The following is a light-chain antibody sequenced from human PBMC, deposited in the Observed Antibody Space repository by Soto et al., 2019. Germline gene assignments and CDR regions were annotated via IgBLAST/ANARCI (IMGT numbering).Light chain of an antibody. J-gene: IGKJ2*01. CDR1: QSISKW. CDR3: HQNDSYPYT. V-gene: IGKV1-5*01. Sequence: DILMTQSPSILSASVGDTVTITCRASQSISKWVAWYQQRAGKAPTALIFDASNSEKGVPSRFSGSGSGTDFTLIISSQQPEDFATYYCHQNDSYPYTFGQGNKLEI. CDR2: DAS.